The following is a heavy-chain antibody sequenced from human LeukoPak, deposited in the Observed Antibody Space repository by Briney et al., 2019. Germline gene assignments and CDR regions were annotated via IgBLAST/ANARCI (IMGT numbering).Heavy chain of an antibody. Sequence: PSETLSLTCAVYGGSFSGYYWSWIRQPPGKGLEWIGEINHSGSTNYNPSLKSRVTISVDTSKNQFSLKLSSVTAADTAVYYCARRRPPSGSYLGNWFDPWGQGTLVTVSS. D-gene: IGHD3-10*01. V-gene: IGHV4-34*01. CDR3: ARRRPPSGSYLGNWFDP. J-gene: IGHJ5*02. CDR2: INHSGST. CDR1: GGSFSGYY.